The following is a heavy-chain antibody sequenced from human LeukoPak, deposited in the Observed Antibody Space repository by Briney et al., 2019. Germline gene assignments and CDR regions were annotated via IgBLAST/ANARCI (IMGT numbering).Heavy chain of an antibody. V-gene: IGHV1-69*10. D-gene: IGHD2-21*02. J-gene: IGHJ6*02. Sequence: SDKVSCKPSGCSLSRYAISGVRQAPPRGLAGMGGINPILGTANHAQKFQGRVTITAAQSTRTAYRELSTLSPEATAVYSCARAAYCGGDCYSDPYRYYGMDVWGQGTTVTVSS. CDR1: GCSLSRYA. CDR2: INPILGTA. CDR3: ARAAYCGGDCYSDPYRYYGMDV.